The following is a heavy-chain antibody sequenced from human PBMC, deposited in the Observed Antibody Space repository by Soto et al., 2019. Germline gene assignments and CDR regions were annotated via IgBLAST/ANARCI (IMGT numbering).Heavy chain of an antibody. CDR3: ARLVERQCLNQ. Sequence: GSLRLSCVASGFTVSSNFMTWVRQAPGKGLEWVSVIYSGGSTYYADSVKGRFTISRDKSKNSLYLQMNSLSVEDTAVYYCARLVERQCLNQWGQGTLVTVSS. J-gene: IGHJ4*02. V-gene: IGHV3-53*01. D-gene: IGHD2-2*01. CDR2: IYSGGST. CDR1: GFTVSSNF.